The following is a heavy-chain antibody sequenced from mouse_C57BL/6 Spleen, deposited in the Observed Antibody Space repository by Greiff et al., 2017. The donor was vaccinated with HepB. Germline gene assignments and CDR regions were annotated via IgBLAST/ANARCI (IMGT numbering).Heavy chain of an antibody. V-gene: IGHV5-17*01. J-gene: IGHJ4*01. D-gene: IGHD1-1*02. CDR1: GFTFSDYG. Sequence: DVQLVESGGGLVKPGGSLKLSCAASGFTFSDYGMHWVRQAPEKGLEWVAYISSGSSTIYYADTVKGRFTISRDNAKNTLFLQMTSLGSEDTAMYYCARGGWSYYAMDYWGQGTSVTVSS. CDR2: ISSGSSTI. CDR3: ARGGWSYYAMDY.